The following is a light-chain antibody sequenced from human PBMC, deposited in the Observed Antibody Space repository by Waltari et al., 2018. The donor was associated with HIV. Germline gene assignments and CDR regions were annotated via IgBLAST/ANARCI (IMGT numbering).Light chain of an antibody. V-gene: IGKV1-5*03. CDR3: QQYSSFWT. Sequence: DILMSQSPSNLSASIGDRVTITCRASQTSNTWLAWYHQKPGGAPQLLIYKASTLENGVPSRFSGSGSVTEFTLTISRLQPEDVGFYYCQQYSSFWTFGHGTKVQVK. CDR2: KAS. J-gene: IGKJ1*01. CDR1: QTSNTW.